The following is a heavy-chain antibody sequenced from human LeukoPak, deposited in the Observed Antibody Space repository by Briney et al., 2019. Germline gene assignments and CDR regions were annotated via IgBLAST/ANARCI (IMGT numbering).Heavy chain of an antibody. V-gene: IGHV1-18*01. CDR2: ISAYNGNT. CDR3: ARGIALPPYYYYYYMDV. J-gene: IGHJ6*03. CDR1: GYTFTSYG. D-gene: IGHD2-21*01. Sequence: GASVKVSCKASGYTFTSYGISWVRQAPGQGLEWMGWISAYNGNTNYAQKLQGRVTMTTDTSTSTAYMELRSLRSDDTAVYYCARGIALPPYYYYYYMDVWGKGTTVTVSS.